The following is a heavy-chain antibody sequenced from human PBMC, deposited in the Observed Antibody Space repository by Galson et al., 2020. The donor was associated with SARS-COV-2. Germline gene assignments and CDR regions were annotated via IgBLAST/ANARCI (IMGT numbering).Heavy chain of an antibody. D-gene: IGHD3-10*01. J-gene: IGHJ4*02. CDR3: AKGTLYYYNSGSYRFDS. Sequence: ASVNVSCKASGYSLTGYYTHWVRQAPGQGLEWMGWINSNSGSTPYAQNLQDRVTMTRDTSINTAYMELSRLGSDEMAVYYCAKGTLYYYNSGSYRFDSWGEGTLVTVSS. CDR2: INSNSGST. V-gene: IGHV1-2*02. CDR1: GYSLTGYY.